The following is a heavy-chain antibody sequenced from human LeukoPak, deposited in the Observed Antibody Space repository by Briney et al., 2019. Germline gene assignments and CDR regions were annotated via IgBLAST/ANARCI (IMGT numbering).Heavy chain of an antibody. J-gene: IGHJ3*02. CDR1: GFSFYDYA. CDR3: AKEGGLARMGSHAFEI. Sequence: PGGSLRLSCAASGFSFYDYAMHWVRQPPGKGLQWVSLISGDDGTTYYADSVRGRFTISSDHSKNSLYLQLNSLRTEDTAVYYCAKEGGLARMGSHAFEIWGQGTMVTVSS. V-gene: IGHV3-43*02. D-gene: IGHD2-15*01. CDR2: ISGDDGTT.